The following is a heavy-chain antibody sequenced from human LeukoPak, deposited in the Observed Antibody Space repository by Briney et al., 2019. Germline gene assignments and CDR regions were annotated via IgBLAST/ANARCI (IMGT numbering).Heavy chain of an antibody. J-gene: IGHJ4*02. V-gene: IGHV1-18*01. CDR3: ARITMGYFDY. CDR1: GYTFTNYD. D-gene: IGHD3-10*01. Sequence: ASVKVSCKASGYTFTNYDITWVRQAPGQGLEWLGWISVYNGNTNYAQKLQGRVTMTTDTSTSTAYMELRRLRSNDTAVYYCARITMGYFDYWGQGTLVTVSS. CDR2: ISVYNGNT.